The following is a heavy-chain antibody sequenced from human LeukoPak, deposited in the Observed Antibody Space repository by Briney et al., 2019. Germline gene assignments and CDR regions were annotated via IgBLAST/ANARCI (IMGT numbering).Heavy chain of an antibody. CDR2: INDNGGRT. J-gene: IGHJ4*02. V-gene: IGHV3-64*04. CDR3: ARESYWGSSAKGFDY. D-gene: IGHD7-27*01. Sequence: GGSLRLSCSASGFTFSRYAMHWVRQAPGKGLEYVSGINDNGGRTHYGDSVKGRFSISRDNAKNSLYLQMNSLRDEDTAVYYCARESYWGSSAKGFDYWGQGTLVTVSS. CDR1: GFTFSRYA.